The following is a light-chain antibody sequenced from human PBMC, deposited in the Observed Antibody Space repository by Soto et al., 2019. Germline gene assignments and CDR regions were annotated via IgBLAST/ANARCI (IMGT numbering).Light chain of an antibody. CDR3: QQYNNWPPLT. CDR2: GAS. J-gene: IGKJ4*01. V-gene: IGKV3-15*01. Sequence: IMMTQSPTTLSVSTGERATLSCRASQSVSSNLAWYQQKLGQAPMLLIYGASTRATGIPARFSGSGSGREFTLTISSLQSEDFAVYYCQQYNNWPPLTFGGGTKVDIK. CDR1: QSVSSN.